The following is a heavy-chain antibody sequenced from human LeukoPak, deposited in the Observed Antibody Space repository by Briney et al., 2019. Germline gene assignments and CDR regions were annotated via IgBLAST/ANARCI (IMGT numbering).Heavy chain of an antibody. V-gene: IGHV4-39*01. CDR3: ARLDYDFWSGQADY. J-gene: IGHJ4*02. CDR1: GASISSSRYY. CDR2: LYYSGST. Sequence: PETLSLTCTVSGASISSSRYYWGWLRQPPGKGLEWIGSLYYSGSTFYNPSLKSRLTMTVDTSKSQFSLKLSSVTAADTAIYYCARLDYDFWSGQADYWGQGALVTVSS. D-gene: IGHD3-3*01.